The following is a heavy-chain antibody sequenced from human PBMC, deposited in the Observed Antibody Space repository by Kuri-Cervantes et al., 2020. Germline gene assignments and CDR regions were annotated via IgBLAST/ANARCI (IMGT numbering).Heavy chain of an antibody. V-gene: IGHV3-30*03. Sequence: GGSLRLSCAASGFTFSSYGMHWVRQAPGKGLEWVAVISYDGSNKYYADSVKGRFTISRDNSKSTLYLQMNSLRAEDTAVYYCARVPLGYCSSTSCPRAFDIWGQGTMVTVSS. CDR2: ISYDGSNK. J-gene: IGHJ3*02. CDR3: ARVPLGYCSSTSCPRAFDI. CDR1: GFTFSSYG. D-gene: IGHD2-2*01.